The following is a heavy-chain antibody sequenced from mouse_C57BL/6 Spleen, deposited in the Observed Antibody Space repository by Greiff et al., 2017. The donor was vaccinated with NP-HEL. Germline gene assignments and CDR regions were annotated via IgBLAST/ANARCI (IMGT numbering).Heavy chain of an antibody. V-gene: IGHV5-9-1*02. CDR2: ISSGGDYI. CDR1: GFTFSSYA. D-gene: IGHD1-1*01. Sequence: EVMLVESGEGLVKPGGSLKLSCAASGFTFSSYAMSWVRQTPEKRLEWVAYISSGGDYIYYADTVKGRFTISRDNARNTLYLQMSSLKSEDTAMYYCTREGLLRSYYYAMDYWGQGTSVTVSS. J-gene: IGHJ4*01. CDR3: TREGLLRSYYYAMDY.